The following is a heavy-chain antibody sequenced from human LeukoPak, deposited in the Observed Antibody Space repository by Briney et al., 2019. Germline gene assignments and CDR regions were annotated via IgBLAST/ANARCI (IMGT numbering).Heavy chain of an antibody. CDR1: GFTFSRHG. V-gene: IGHV3-23*01. CDR3: AKDSGWIQFIE. J-gene: IGHJ4*02. CDR2: VTPSGDPT. Sequence: GGSLRLSCAASGFTFSRHGMNWVRQAPGKGLEWVSGVTPSGDPTYYADSVKGRFIISRDNSKTTMYLQMNSLRAEDTGVYYCAKDSGWIQFIEWGQGTPVTVSS. D-gene: IGHD5-24*01.